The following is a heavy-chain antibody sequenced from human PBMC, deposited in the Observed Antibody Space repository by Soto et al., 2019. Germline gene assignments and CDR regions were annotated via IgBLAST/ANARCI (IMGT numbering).Heavy chain of an antibody. CDR1: GFTFSSYS. CDR3: ARGRPGKAVAGKIDY. D-gene: IGHD6-19*01. J-gene: IGHJ4*02. Sequence: EVQLVESGGGLVQPGGSLRLSCAASGFTFSSYSMNWVRQAPGKGLEWVSYISSSSSTIYYADSVKGRFTISRDNAKNSLYLQMNSLRDEDTAVYYCARGRPGKAVAGKIDYWGQGTLVTVSS. CDR2: ISSSSSTI. V-gene: IGHV3-48*02.